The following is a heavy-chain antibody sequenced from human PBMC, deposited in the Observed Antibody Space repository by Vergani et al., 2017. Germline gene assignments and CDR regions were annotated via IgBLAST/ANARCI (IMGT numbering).Heavy chain of an antibody. J-gene: IGHJ4*02. CDR3: ARDQXITMVRGVIIRNDY. CDR1: GFTFSSYS. D-gene: IGHD3-10*01. CDR2: ISSSSSTI. V-gene: IGHV3-48*01. Sequence: VQLVESGGGLVQPGGSLRLSCAASGFTFSSYSMNWVRQAPGKGLEWVSYISSSSSTIYYADSVKGRFTISRDNAKNSLYLQMNSLRAEDTAVYYCARDQXITMVRGVIIRNDYWGQGTLVTVSS.